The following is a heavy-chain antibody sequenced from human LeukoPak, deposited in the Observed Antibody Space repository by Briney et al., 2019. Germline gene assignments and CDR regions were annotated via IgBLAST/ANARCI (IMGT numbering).Heavy chain of an antibody. V-gene: IGHV1-69*01. CDR3: ARGRGYCSSTSCSTPREYYYYGMDV. D-gene: IGHD2-2*01. Sequence: SVKVSCKASGGTFTSYAISWVRQAPGQGLEWMGGIIPIFGTANYAQKFQGRVTITADESTSTAYMELSSLRSEDTAVYYCARGRGYCSSTSCSTPREYYYYGMDVWGQGTTVTVSS. CDR2: IIPIFGTA. J-gene: IGHJ6*02. CDR1: GGTFTSYA.